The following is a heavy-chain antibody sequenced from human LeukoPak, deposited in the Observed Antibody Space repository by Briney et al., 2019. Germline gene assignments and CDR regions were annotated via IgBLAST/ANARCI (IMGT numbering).Heavy chain of an antibody. CDR3: ARVGNWAHQGAFDI. CDR2: INQDGSQK. J-gene: IGHJ3*02. D-gene: IGHD7-27*01. CDR1: EFTFTSYW. V-gene: IGHV3-7*05. Sequence: PGGSLRLSCTASEFTFTSYWMSWVRQAPGKGLEWVANINQDGSQKYHVDSVRGRFTISRDNARSSLYLQMNSLRAEDTAVYYCARVGNWAHQGAFDIWGQGTMVTVSS.